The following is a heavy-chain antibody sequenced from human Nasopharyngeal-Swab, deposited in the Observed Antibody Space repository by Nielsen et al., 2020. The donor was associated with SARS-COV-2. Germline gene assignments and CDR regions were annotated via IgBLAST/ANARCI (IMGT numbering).Heavy chain of an antibody. J-gene: IGHJ6*03. CDR2: IRSKANSYAT. V-gene: IGHV3-73*01. CDR3: TSSIAAAGSRYYYYMDV. Sequence: GASLKISCAASGFTFSGSAMHWVRQASGKGLEWVGRIRSKANSYATAYAASVKGRFTISRDDSKNTAYLQMNSLKTEDTAVYYCTSSIAAAGSRYYYYMDVWGKGTTVTVSS. CDR1: GFTFSGSA. D-gene: IGHD6-13*01.